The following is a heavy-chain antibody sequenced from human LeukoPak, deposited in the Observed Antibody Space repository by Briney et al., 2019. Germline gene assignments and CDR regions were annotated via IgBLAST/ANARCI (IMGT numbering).Heavy chain of an antibody. CDR3: AKGSSLYRGYSYQIFDY. CDR2: ISVSGDRI. V-gene: IGHV3-23*01. Sequence: GGSLRLSCAASGFTFSSYAMSWVRQAPGKGLEWVSSISVSGDRIFYVDSVKGRFTISRDNSKNTLYLQMNSLRAEDTAVYYCAKGSSLYRGYSYQIFDYWGQGTLVTVSS. D-gene: IGHD5-18*01. J-gene: IGHJ4*02. CDR1: GFTFSSYA.